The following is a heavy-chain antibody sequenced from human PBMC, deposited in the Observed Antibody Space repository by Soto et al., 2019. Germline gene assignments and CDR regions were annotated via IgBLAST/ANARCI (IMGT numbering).Heavy chain of an antibody. V-gene: IGHV3-23*01. CDR2: ISGSDSTT. CDR1: GFTFSSYA. Sequence: GGTLRLSCAASGFTFSSYAMSWVRQAPGKGLEWVSAISGSDSTTYYADSVKSRFTISRDNSKNTLYLQMSSLRADDTAVYYCAPMGVWGQGTTVTVSS. CDR3: APMGV. J-gene: IGHJ6*02.